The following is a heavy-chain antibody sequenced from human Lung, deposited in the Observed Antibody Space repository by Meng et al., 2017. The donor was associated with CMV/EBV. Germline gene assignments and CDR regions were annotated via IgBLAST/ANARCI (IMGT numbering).Heavy chain of an antibody. CDR3: ARADYYNLMDV. CDR2: IYYSGST. CDR1: GASIDSDNYY. Sequence: TLSLXXTASGASIDSDNYYWSWSRQPTGKGLEWTVYIYYSGSTFYNPSLKSRVTISLNMSKNQFSLYLSSVTAADTAVYYCARADYYNLMDVWGQGTPVTVSS. J-gene: IGHJ6*02. V-gene: IGHV4-30-4*08.